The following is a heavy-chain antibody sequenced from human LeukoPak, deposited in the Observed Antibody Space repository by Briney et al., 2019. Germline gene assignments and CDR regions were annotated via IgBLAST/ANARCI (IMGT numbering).Heavy chain of an antibody. V-gene: IGHV1-8*01. CDR3: ARRYSSSWYNLYYYYGMDV. Sequence: ASVKVSCKASGYTFTSYDINWVRQATGQGLEWMGWMNPNSGNTGYAQKFQGRVTMTRNTSISTAYMELSSLRSEDTAVYYCARRYSSSWYNLYYYYGMDVWGQGTTVTVSS. CDR2: MNPNSGNT. J-gene: IGHJ6*02. CDR1: GYTFTSYD. D-gene: IGHD6-13*01.